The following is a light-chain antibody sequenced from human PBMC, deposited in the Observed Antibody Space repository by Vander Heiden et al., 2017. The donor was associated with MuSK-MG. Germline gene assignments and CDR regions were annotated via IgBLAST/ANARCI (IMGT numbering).Light chain of an antibody. J-gene: IGKJ2*01. CDR2: GAS. V-gene: IGKV3-15*01. CDR3: QQYNNWPLYT. CDR1: QSVSSN. Sequence: EIVMTQSPATLSVSPGERATLSCRASQSVSSNLAWYQQKPGQAPRLLIYGASTRATGIPASFSGSGSGTEFTLTISSRQSEDFAVYYCQQYNNWPLYTFGQGTKLEIK.